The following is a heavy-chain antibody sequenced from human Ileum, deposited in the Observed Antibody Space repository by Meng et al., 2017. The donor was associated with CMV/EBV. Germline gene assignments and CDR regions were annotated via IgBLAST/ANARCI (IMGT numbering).Heavy chain of an antibody. D-gene: IGHD3-22*01. CDR1: GVSITKGGYY. Sequence: SETLSLTCTVSGVSITKGGYYWTWIRQHPRTGLEWLGYMYYNGDAYYKPALKSRLIISLDTSKNQFSLRLSSVTAADTAVYYCAKESRLLGDHVYGVDVWGQGTTVTVSS. J-gene: IGHJ6*02. CDR2: MYYNGDA. CDR3: AKESRLLGDHVYGVDV. V-gene: IGHV4-31*03.